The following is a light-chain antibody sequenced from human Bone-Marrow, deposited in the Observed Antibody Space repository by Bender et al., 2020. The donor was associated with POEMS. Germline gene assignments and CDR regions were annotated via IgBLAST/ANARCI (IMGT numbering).Light chain of an antibody. CDR2: GYN. CDR3: QAYDNSLGGWV. V-gene: IGLV1-40*01. CDR1: SSNTGSGYD. J-gene: IGLJ3*02. Sequence: QSVLTQPPSVSGAPGQRVTISCTGSSSNTGSGYDINWYQHLPGTAPKLLIYGYNNRPSGVPDRFSGSKSGTSASLAITGLQTKEKGDYYCQAYDNSLGGWVFGGGTKLTVL.